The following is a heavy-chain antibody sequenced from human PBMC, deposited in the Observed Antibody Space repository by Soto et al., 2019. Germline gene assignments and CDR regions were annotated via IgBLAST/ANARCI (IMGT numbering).Heavy chain of an antibody. CDR1: GFTFSSYA. CDR3: AKDYDYYDSSGYYCRYFDY. D-gene: IGHD3-22*01. V-gene: IGHV3-23*01. CDR2: ISGSGGST. Sequence: VGSLRLSCAASGFTFSSYAMSWVRQAPGKGLEWVSAISGSGGSTYYADSVKGRFTISRDNSKNTLYLQMNSLRAEDTAVYYCAKDYDYYDSSGYYCRYFDYWGQGTLVTVSS. J-gene: IGHJ4*02.